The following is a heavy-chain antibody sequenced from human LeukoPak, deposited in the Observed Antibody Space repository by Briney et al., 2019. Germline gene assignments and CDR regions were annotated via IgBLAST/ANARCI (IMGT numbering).Heavy chain of an antibody. CDR3: ARQSMSIAAPFDY. J-gene: IGHJ4*02. CDR1: GGSISSGGYY. Sequence: PSETLSLTCTVSGGSISSGGYYWSWIRQPPGKGLEWIGYIYHSGSTYYNPSLKSRVTISVDTSKNQFSLNLISVTAADTAVYYCARQSMSIAAPFDYWGQGTLVTVSS. CDR2: IYHSGST. D-gene: IGHD6-6*01. V-gene: IGHV4-30-2*01.